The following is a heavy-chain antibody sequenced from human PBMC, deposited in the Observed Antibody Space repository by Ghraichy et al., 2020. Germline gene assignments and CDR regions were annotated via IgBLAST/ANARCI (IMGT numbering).Heavy chain of an antibody. CDR3: ARTPYDSSGYTHIYYYYGMDV. CDR2: IIPIFGTA. Sequence: SVKVSCKASGGTFSSYAISWVRQAPGQGLEWMGGIIPIFGTANYAQKFQGRVTITADESTSTAYMELSSLRSEDTAVYYCARTPYDSSGYTHIYYYYGMDVWGQGTTVTVSS. D-gene: IGHD3-22*01. V-gene: IGHV1-69*13. CDR1: GGTFSSYA. J-gene: IGHJ6*02.